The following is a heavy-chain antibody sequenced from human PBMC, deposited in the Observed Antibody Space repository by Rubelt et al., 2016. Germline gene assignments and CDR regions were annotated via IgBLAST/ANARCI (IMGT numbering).Heavy chain of an antibody. V-gene: IGHV1-2*06. CDR1: GYTFTGYY. CDR3: AREGDYYYGMDV. Sequence: QVQLVQSGAEVKKPGASVKVSCKASGYTFTGYYMHWVRQAPGQGLEWMGRINPNSGGANYAQKCQGRVTMTRDTSISTAYRELSRLRSDDTAVYYCAREGDYYYGMDVWGQGTTVTVSS. J-gene: IGHJ6*02. CDR2: INPNSGGA. D-gene: IGHD3-16*01.